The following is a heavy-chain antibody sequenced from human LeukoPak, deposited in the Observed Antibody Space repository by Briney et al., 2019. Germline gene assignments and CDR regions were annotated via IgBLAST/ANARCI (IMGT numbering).Heavy chain of an antibody. V-gene: IGHV1-24*01. CDR2: FDPEDGET. J-gene: IGHJ5*02. CDR3: ATDYYDFWSGYLPPFDP. Sequence: SVKVSCKVSGYTLTELSMHWVRQAPGKGLEWMGGFDPEDGETIYAQKFQGRVTMTEDTSTDTAYMELSSLRSKDTAVYYCATDYYDFWSGYLPPFDPWGQGTLVTVSS. CDR1: GYTLTELS. D-gene: IGHD3-3*01.